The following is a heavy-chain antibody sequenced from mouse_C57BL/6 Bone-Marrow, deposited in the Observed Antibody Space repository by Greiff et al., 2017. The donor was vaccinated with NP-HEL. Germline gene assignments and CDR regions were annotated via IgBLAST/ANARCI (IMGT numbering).Heavy chain of an antibody. Sequence: EVKVVESGGDLVKPGGSLKLSCAASGFTFSSYGMSWVRQTPDKRLEWVATISSGGSYPYYPDSVKGRFTISRDNAKNTLYLQMSSLKSEDTAMYYCARHLGLLAMDYWGQGTSVTVSS. V-gene: IGHV5-6*01. J-gene: IGHJ4*01. CDR1: GFTFSSYG. CDR2: ISSGGSYP. CDR3: ARHLGLLAMDY. D-gene: IGHD2-10*01.